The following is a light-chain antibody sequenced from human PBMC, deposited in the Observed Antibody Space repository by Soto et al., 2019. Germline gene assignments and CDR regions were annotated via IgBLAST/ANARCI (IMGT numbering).Light chain of an antibody. CDR2: EVS. J-gene: IGLJ2*01. Sequence: QSALTQPASASGSPGQSITMSCTGSRSDVGGYNLVSWYQQHPGKAPKLMIYEVSKRPSGVSNRFSGSKSGNTASLTISGLQAEDEADYYCSSYAGSSTFVVFGGGTKLTVL. CDR3: SSYAGSSTFVV. CDR1: RSDVGGYNL. V-gene: IGLV2-23*02.